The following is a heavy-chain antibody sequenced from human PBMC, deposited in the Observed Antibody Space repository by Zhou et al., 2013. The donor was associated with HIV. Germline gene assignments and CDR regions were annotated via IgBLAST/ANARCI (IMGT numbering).Heavy chain of an antibody. Sequence: QVQLVQSGAEVKKPGSSVKVSCKASGGTFSTYAISWVRQAPGQGLEWMGGIIPIFGTANYAQKVQGRVTITTDESTSTAYMELSSLRSEDTAVYFCAREEVATTYFDYWGQGTLVTVSS. J-gene: IGHJ4*02. CDR3: AREEVATTYFDY. CDR1: GGTFSTYA. D-gene: IGHD5-12*01. CDR2: IIPIFGTA. V-gene: IGHV1-69*05.